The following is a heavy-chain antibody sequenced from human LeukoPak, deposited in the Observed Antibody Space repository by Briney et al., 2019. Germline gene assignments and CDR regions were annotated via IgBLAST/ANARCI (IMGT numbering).Heavy chain of an antibody. V-gene: IGHV4-38-2*02. CDR2: NYHSGST. CDR3: ARLPTVASLGWFDP. CDR1: GYSISSGYY. J-gene: IGHJ5*02. D-gene: IGHD3-3*02. Sequence: SETLSLTCTVSGYSISSGYYWGWVRQPPGKGLEWIGINYHSGSTYYNPSLKSRVTISVDTSKNQFSLKLSSVTAADTAVYYCARLPTVASLGWFDPWGQGTLVTVSS.